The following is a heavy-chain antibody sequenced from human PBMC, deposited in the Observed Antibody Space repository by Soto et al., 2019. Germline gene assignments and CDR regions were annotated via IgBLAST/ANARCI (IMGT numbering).Heavy chain of an antibody. CDR1: GGSISSYY. D-gene: IGHD7-27*01. J-gene: IGHJ6*03. CDR3: ARRPQELGLDYYYYYYMDV. V-gene: IGHV4-59*08. CDR2: IYYSGST. Sequence: SQTLSLTCTVSGGSISSYYWSWIRQPPGKGLEWIGYIYYSGSTNYNPSLKSRVTISVDTSKNQFSLKLSSVTAADTAVYYCARRPQELGLDYYYYYYMDVWGKGTTVTVSS.